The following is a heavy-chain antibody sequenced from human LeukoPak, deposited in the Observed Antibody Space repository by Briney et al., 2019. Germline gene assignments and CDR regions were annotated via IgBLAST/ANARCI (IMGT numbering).Heavy chain of an antibody. J-gene: IGHJ4*02. CDR2: ITSSSIHT. CDR1: GFTFITYN. V-gene: IGHV3-21*04. D-gene: IGHD3-22*01. Sequence: GGSLRLSCAASGFTFITYNMNWVRQAPGKGLEWVSSITSSSIHTFYADSVRGRFTISRDNAKNSLYLQMNSLRAEDTAVYFCARVKYYYDSSGYYEYYFDYWGQGTLVTVSS. CDR3: ARVKYYYDSSGYYEYYFDY.